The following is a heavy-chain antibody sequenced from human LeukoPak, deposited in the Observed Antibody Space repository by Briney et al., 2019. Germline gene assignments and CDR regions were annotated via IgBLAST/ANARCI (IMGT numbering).Heavy chain of an antibody. CDR3: ARDGCSSTSCGFDY. Sequence: LSETLSLTCTVSGGSISSSSYYWGWIRQPPGKGLEWIGSIYYSGSTYYNPSLKSRVTISVDTSKNQFSLKLSSVTAADTAVYYCARDGCSSTSCGFDYWGQGTLVTVSS. D-gene: IGHD2-2*01. CDR1: GGSISSSSYY. J-gene: IGHJ4*02. CDR2: IYYSGST. V-gene: IGHV4-39*07.